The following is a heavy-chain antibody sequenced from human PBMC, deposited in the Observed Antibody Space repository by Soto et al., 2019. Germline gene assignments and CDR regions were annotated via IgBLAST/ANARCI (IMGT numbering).Heavy chain of an antibody. V-gene: IGHV1-69*05. CDR2: IIPIFGTA. CDR1: GGTFSSYA. CDR3: VRLVRTPTVATGGGMDV. J-gene: IGHJ6*02. D-gene: IGHD4-17*01. Sequence: QVQLVQSGAEVKKPGSSVKVSCKASGGTFSSYAISWVRQAPGQGLEWMGGIIPIFGTANYAQKFQGRVTITPXXSXSXVDMELRSMGCEDTAVYYCVRLVRTPTVATGGGMDVWGQGTTVTGSS.